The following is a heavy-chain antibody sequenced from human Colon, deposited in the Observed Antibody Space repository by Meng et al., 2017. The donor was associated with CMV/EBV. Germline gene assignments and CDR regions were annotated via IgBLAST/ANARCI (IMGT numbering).Heavy chain of an antibody. CDR1: GFTFSNAW. CDR2: IKQDGSEK. Sequence: GGSLRLSCTVSGFTFSNAWMSWVRQAPGKGLEWVANIKQDGSEKYYVDSVKGRFTISRDNAKNSLYLQMNSLRAEDTAVYYCARDKEWLATGYYYGMDVWGQGTTVTVSS. V-gene: IGHV3-7*01. J-gene: IGHJ6*02. CDR3: ARDKEWLATGYYYGMDV. D-gene: IGHD6-19*01.